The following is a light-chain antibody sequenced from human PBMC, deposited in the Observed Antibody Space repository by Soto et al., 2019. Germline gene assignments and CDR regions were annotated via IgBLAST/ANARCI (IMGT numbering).Light chain of an antibody. J-gene: IGKJ2*01. V-gene: IGKV1-39*01. CDR3: QQSDSYPYT. CDR2: AAS. CDR1: QRITNY. Sequence: DIQRTHFPSSLSEFLGDKVPLTCRAIQRITNYLNGYQKKRGKAPNLLVYAASSLQSGVPSRFSGNGSGTDFTLTISSLQPEDFASYYSQQSDSYPYTFGQGTKLEIK.